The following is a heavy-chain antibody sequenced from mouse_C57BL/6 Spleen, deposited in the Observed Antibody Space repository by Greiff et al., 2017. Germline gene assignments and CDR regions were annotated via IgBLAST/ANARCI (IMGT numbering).Heavy chain of an antibody. CDR3: ARSLYGNPYYAMDY. D-gene: IGHD2-1*01. J-gene: IGHJ4*01. CDR2: IDPSDSYT. Sequence: QVQLQQPGAELVMPGASVKLSCKASGYTFTSYWMHWVKQRPGQGLEWIGEIDPSDSYTNSNQKFKGKSTLTVDKSSSTAYMQLSSLTSEDSAVYYCARSLYGNPYYAMDYWGQGTSVTVSS. CDR1: GYTFTSYW. V-gene: IGHV1-69*01.